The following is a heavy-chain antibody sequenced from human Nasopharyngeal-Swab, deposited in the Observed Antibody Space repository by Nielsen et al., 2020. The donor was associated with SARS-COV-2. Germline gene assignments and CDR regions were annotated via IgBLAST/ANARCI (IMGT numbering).Heavy chain of an antibody. Sequence: GESLKISCAASGFTFSSYGMHWVRQAPGKGLEWAAVISYDGSNKYYADSVKGRFTISRDNSKNTLYLQMNSLRAEDTAVYYCARPSGSYPFDYWGQGTLVTVSS. V-gene: IGHV3-30*03. J-gene: IGHJ4*02. CDR1: GFTFSSYG. D-gene: IGHD1-26*01. CDR2: ISYDGSNK. CDR3: ARPSGSYPFDY.